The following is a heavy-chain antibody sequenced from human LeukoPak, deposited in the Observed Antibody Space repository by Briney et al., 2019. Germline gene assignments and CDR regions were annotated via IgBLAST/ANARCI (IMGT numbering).Heavy chain of an antibody. Sequence: GSLRLSCAASGFPVSSNYMSWVRQAPGKGLEWVSVIYSGGSTYYADSVKGRFTISRDNSKNTLYLQMNSLRAEDTAVYYCARESYYYDSSGYYFDDYWGQGTLVTVSS. D-gene: IGHD3-22*01. J-gene: IGHJ4*02. CDR2: IYSGGST. CDR1: GFPVSSNY. V-gene: IGHV3-53*01. CDR3: ARESYYYDSSGYYFDDY.